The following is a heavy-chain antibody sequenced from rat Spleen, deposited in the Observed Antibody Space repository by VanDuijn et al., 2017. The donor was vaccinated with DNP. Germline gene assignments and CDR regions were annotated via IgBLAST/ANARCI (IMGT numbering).Heavy chain of an antibody. CDR3: ASWSPIAPISTSNY. CDR1: GFTLKNYW. V-gene: IGHV5-31*01. Sequence: EVQLVESGGDLVQPGRSLKLSCVATGFTLKNYWMTWIRQVPGKGLEWFASITSSGSDTYYPDSVKGRFTISRDNARNTLYLQMDSLRSEDTATYYCASWSPIAPISTSNYWGQGVMVTVSS. CDR2: ITSSGSDT. J-gene: IGHJ2*01. D-gene: IGHD1-2*01.